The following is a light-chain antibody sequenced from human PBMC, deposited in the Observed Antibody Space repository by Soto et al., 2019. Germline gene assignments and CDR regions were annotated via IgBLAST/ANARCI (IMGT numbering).Light chain of an antibody. CDR1: QTVSSSY. V-gene: IGKV3-20*01. Sequence: EIVLTQSPGTLSLSPGARATLSCRASQTVSSSYLAWYQQKAGQAPRLLIYDASSRATGIPDRFSGSGSGTDFTLTISRLEPEDFAVYFCQVYGYSPRYTFGQGTKLEIK. J-gene: IGKJ2*01. CDR2: DAS. CDR3: QVYGYSPRYT.